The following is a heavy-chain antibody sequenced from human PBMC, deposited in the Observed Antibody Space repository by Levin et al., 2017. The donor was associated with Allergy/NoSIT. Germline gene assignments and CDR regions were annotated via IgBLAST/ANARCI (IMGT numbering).Heavy chain of an antibody. CDR2: ICHSGRT. CDR1: GGSIINNDYS. J-gene: IGHJ5*01. Sequence: SETLSLTCTVSGGSIINNDYSWGWVRLPPGEGLEWIGSICHSGRTFHNPSLKSRVTISIDTSKNQFLVRLSSVTAADTALYYCARRRNDKNLFDFWGQGKLVTVSS. V-gene: IGHV4-39*01. CDR3: ARRRNDKNLFDF. D-gene: IGHD1-1*01.